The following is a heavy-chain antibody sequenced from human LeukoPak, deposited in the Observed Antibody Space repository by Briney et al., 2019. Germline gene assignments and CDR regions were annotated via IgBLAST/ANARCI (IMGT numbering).Heavy chain of an antibody. CDR2: ISAYSGDT. CDR1: GYTFTSYG. V-gene: IGHV1-18*01. J-gene: IGHJ4*02. CDR3: ARSESYALDY. D-gene: IGHD2-2*01. Sequence: GASVKVSCKASGYTFTSYGISWVRQAPRQGLEWMGRISAYSGDTNYAQNLQGRVTMTTDTSTSTVYMELRSLRSDDTAVYYCARSESYALDYWGQGTLVTVSS.